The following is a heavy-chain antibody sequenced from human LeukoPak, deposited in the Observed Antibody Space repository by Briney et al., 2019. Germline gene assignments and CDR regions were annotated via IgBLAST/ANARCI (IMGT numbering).Heavy chain of an antibody. CDR2: IRYDGSKK. J-gene: IGHJ4*02. CDR1: GFTFSSYG. V-gene: IGHV3-30*02. Sequence: PGGSLRLSFAASGFTFSSYGMHWVRPAPGKGLGGVAFIRYDGSKKYYADSVKGRFTISRDNSKNTLYLQMNSLRAEDTAVYFCAHEGLKHSTSLRRADYWGQGTLVTVSS. CDR3: AHEGLKHSTSLRRADY. D-gene: IGHD2-21*01.